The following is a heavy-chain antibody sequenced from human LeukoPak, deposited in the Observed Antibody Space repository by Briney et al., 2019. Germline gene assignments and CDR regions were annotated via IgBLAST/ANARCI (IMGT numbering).Heavy chain of an antibody. CDR3: ARASPSWVFDF. CDR2: IYTSGST. CDR1: GGSISSYY. Sequence: PSETLSLTCTVSGGSISSYYWSWIRQPAGKGLEWIGRIYTSGSTDYNPSLKSRVTILLDTSKNQFSLKLSSVTAADTAVYYCARASPSWVFDFWGQGTLVTVSS. V-gene: IGHV4-4*07. J-gene: IGHJ4*02. D-gene: IGHD7-27*01.